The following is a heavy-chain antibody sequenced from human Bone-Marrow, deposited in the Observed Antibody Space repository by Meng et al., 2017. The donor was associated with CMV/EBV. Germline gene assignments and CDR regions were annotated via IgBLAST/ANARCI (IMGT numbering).Heavy chain of an antibody. J-gene: IGHJ4*02. Sequence: SLSTSGGGVGWIRQSPGKALEWLAFIYWDDDKRYSPSLRSRLTITKDTPRNQVVLTMTNMDPVDTATYYCAHRRGLQGYWDAGYFDYWGQGTLVTSPQ. CDR1: SLSTSGGG. V-gene: IGHV2-5*02. D-gene: IGHD1-1*01. CDR3: AHRRGLQGYWDAGYFDY. CDR2: IYWDDDK.